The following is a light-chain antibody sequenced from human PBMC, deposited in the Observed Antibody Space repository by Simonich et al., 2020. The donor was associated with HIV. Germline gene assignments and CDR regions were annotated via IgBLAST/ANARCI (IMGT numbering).Light chain of an antibody. J-gene: IGKJ2*01. Sequence: DIQMTQSPSSLSASVGDRVTITCRASHSISTYLNWYQQKPGKAPNLLIYAASSLQSGVPSRFSGSGSGTDFTLIISSLQPEDFATYYCQQSHYTTFTFGQGTKLEIK. CDR3: QQSHYTTFT. CDR1: HSISTY. V-gene: IGKV1-39*01. CDR2: AAS.